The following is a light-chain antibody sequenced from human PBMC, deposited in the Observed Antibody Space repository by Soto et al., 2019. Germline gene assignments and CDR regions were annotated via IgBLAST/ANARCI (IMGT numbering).Light chain of an antibody. CDR3: EHYNNWPPWT. CDR1: QSVSSN. V-gene: IGKV3-15*01. J-gene: IGKJ1*01. CDR2: RAS. Sequence: EIVMTQSPATLSLSPGERATLSCRASQSVSSNLAWYQQKPGQAPRLLIYRASTRATGIPARFSGSGSGTEFTLTISSLQSEEFAVYYCEHYNNWPPWTFGQGTKVEIK.